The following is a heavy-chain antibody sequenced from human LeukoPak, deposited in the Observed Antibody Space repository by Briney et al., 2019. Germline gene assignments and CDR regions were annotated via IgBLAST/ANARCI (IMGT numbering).Heavy chain of an antibody. CDR2: ISVYNGNT. CDR3: ARDRGLRATAGSRIDY. D-gene: IGHD6-13*01. Sequence: ASVQVSCKASGGTFSSYAIGWVRQAPGQGLEWMGWISVYNGNTNYAQKFQGRVTMTTDTSTNTAYMDLRSLTSDDTAVYYCARDRGLRATAGSRIDYWGQGTLVTVSS. V-gene: IGHV1-18*01. CDR1: GGTFSSYA. J-gene: IGHJ4*02.